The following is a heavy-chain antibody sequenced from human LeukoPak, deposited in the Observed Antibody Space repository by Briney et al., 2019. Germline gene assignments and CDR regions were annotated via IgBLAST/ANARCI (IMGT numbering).Heavy chain of an antibody. D-gene: IGHD4-17*01. CDR1: GGSISSYY. Sequence: PSETLSLTCTVSGGSISSYYWSWIRQPPGKGLEWIGYIYYSGSTNYNPSLKSRVTISVDTSKNQFSLKLSSVTAADTAVYYCASGVESVTTVFQHWGQGTLVTVSS. CDR3: ASGVESVTTVFQH. CDR2: IYYSGST. V-gene: IGHV4-59*01. J-gene: IGHJ1*01.